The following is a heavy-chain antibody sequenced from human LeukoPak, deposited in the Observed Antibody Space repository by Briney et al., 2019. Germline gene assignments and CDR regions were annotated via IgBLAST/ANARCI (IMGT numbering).Heavy chain of an antibody. Sequence: SETLSLTCTVSGGSISTSYWSWIRQPPGKGLEWIGYIYYSGSTNYNPSLKSRVTISVDTSKNLFSLKLSSVTAADTAVYYCARGPQYCSDGSCYSYAFDIWGQGTMVTVSS. V-gene: IGHV4-59*01. CDR3: ARGPQYCSDGSCYSYAFDI. CDR1: GGSISTSY. CDR2: IYYSGST. J-gene: IGHJ3*02. D-gene: IGHD2-15*01.